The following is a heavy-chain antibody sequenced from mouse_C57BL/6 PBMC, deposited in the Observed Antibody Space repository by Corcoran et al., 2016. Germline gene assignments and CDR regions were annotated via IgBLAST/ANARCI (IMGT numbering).Heavy chain of an antibody. CDR2: IYPRSGNT. CDR3: ARGGFITTPRSYWYFDV. J-gene: IGHJ1*03. V-gene: IGHV1-81*01. Sequence: QVQLQQSGAELARPGASVKLSCKASGYTFTSYGISWVKQRTGQGLEWIGEIYPRSGNTYYNEKFKGKATLTADKSSSTAYMELRSLTSEDSAVYFCARGGFITTPRSYWYFDVWGTGTTVTVSS. D-gene: IGHD1-1*01. CDR1: GYTFTSYG.